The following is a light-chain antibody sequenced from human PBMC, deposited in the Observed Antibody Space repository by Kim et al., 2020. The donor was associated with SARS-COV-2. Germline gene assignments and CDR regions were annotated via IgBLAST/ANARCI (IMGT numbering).Light chain of an antibody. CDR2: SDN. V-gene: IGLV1-44*01. J-gene: IGLJ3*02. CDR3: AAWDDSLNGRGV. CDR1: SSNIGGNT. Sequence: QAVLTQPPSASGTPGQRVTISCSGSSSNIGGNTVSWYQQLPGTAPKLLIYSDNQRPSGVPDRFSASKSGSSASRAISGLQSDDEADYYCAAWDDSLNGRGVFGGGTQLTVL.